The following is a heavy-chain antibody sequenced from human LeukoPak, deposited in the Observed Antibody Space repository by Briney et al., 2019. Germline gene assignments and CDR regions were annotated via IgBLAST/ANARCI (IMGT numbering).Heavy chain of an antibody. CDR1: GYTFTSYD. Sequence: ASVKVSCKASGYTFTSYDINWVRQATGHGLEWMGWMNPNSGNTGYAQKFQGRVTMTRNTSISTAYMELSSLRSEDTAVYYCALAERAYYYYYYMDVWGKGTTVTVSS. V-gene: IGHV1-8*01. J-gene: IGHJ6*03. D-gene: IGHD6-25*01. CDR3: ALAERAYYYYYYMDV. CDR2: MNPNSGNT.